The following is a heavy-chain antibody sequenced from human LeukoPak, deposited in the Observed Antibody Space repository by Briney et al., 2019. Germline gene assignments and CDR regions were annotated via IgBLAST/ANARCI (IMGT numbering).Heavy chain of an antibody. Sequence: GGPLRLSCAASGFTFSGYAMSWVRQAPGKGLEWVSLITGSGATTYYADSVRGRFTVSRDNSKNTLYPQMNSLRAEDTAVYFCAKGDCGGTCLLIDNWGQGTLVTVSS. CDR1: GFTFSGYA. J-gene: IGHJ4*02. CDR2: ITGSGATT. V-gene: IGHV3-23*01. D-gene: IGHD2-15*01. CDR3: AKGDCGGTCLLIDN.